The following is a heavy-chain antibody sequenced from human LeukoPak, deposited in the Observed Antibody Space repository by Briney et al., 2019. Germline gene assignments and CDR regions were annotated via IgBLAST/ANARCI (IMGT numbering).Heavy chain of an antibody. CDR2: IRDNGEST. CDR1: GFTFSNAW. J-gene: IGHJ4*02. CDR3: AKEIAAIGSPLLDY. V-gene: IGHV3-23*01. Sequence: GGSLRLSCAASGFTFSNAWMSWVRQAPGKGLEWVAGIRDNGESTYYRDSVKGRFTISRDNSKNTLYLQMNSLRAEDTAMYYCAKEIAAIGSPLLDYWGQGVLVIVSS. D-gene: IGHD6-13*01.